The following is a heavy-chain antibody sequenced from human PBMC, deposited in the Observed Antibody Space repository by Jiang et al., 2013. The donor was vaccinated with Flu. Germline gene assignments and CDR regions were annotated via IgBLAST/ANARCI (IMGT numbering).Heavy chain of an antibody. CDR2: IYYSGST. D-gene: IGHD4-23*01. Sequence: GLVKPSETLSLTCTVSGGSISSYYWSWIRQPPGKGLEWIGYIYYSGSTNYNPSLKSRVTISVDTSKNQFSLKLSSVTAADTAVYYCARGQTTVVTSRFDPWGQGTLVTVSS. V-gene: IGHV4-59*01. CDR1: GGSISSYY. CDR3: ARGQTTVVTSRFDP. J-gene: IGHJ5*02.